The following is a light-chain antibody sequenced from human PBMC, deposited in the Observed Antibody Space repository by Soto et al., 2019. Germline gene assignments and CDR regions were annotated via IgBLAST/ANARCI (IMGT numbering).Light chain of an antibody. CDR2: GAS. CDR1: QSISRY. CDR3: QQYGSSPPT. V-gene: IGKV3-20*01. Sequence: IGLKQSPGTLSLSAGGRTTLSCRASQSISRYLAWYQQKPGQGPRLLIYGASSRATGTPDRFSGSGSGTDFTLTINRLEPEDFALYYCQQYGSSPPTFGQGTKVDIK. J-gene: IGKJ1*01.